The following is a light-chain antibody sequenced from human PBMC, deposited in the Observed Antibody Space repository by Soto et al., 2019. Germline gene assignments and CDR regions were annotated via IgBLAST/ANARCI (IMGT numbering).Light chain of an antibody. CDR3: QQSYSHPRT. Sequence: DIHMTRSPSTLSASVGDIFTITCRASQSISSYLNWYQKKPGKAPKLLIYAASSLQSGVPSRFRGSGYGTDLTLSISSLKTEDFETYYCQQSYSHPRTFGQGTKVDIK. J-gene: IGKJ1*01. CDR1: QSISSY. V-gene: IGKV1-39*01. CDR2: AAS.